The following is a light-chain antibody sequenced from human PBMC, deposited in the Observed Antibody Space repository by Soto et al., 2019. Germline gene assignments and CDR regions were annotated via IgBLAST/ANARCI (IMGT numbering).Light chain of an antibody. CDR3: QTWGTGIVV. CDR2: VNTDGSH. CDR1: SGHRNYA. Sequence: QAVVTQSPSVSASLGASVKVTCTLSSGHRNYAIAWHQQQPEKGPRYLMKVNTDGSHTKGDGIPDRFSGSSSGAERYLTISSLQSDDEADYYCQTWGTGIVVFGGGTQLTVL. V-gene: IGLV4-69*01. J-gene: IGLJ2*01.